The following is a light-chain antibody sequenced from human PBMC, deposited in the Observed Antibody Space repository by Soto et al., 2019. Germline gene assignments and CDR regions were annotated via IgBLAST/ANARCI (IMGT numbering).Light chain of an antibody. V-gene: IGLV2-14*01. CDR3: SSSTSSNTFV. J-gene: IGLJ1*01. CDR2: EVI. Sequence: QSVLTQPGSVSGAPGQSITISCTGTNSDVNYVSWHQQHPGKAPKLMIYEVINRSPGVSTRFSGSKSGNTASLTISGLQAEDEADYYCSSSTSSNTFVVGTGPKV. CDR1: NSDVNY.